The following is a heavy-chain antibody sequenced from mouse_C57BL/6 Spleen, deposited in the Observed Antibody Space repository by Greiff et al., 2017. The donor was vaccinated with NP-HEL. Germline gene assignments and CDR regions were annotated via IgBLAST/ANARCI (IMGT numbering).Heavy chain of an antibody. CDR2: IHPNSGST. CDR1: GYTFTSYW. D-gene: IGHD1-1*01. CDR3: ARSYYGSSYRGALDY. J-gene: IGHJ4*01. Sequence: QVQLQQPGAELVKPGASVKLSCKASGYTFTSYWMHWVKQRPGQGLEWIGMIHPNSGSTNYNEKFKSKATLTVDKSSSTVYMQLSSLTSEDSAVYYCARSYYGSSYRGALDYWGQGTSVTVSS. V-gene: IGHV1-64*01.